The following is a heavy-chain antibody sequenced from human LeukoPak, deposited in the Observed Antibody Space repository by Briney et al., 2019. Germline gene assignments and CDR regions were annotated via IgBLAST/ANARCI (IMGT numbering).Heavy chain of an antibody. J-gene: IGHJ3*02. Sequence: SETLSLTCSVSGDSISSGSYYWSWIRQPAGKGLEWIGRIYTSGSTNYNPSLKSRVTISVDTSKSQFSLQLTSVTAADTAVYYCARGGYYYASSGYYYEGAFDIWGQGTVVTVSS. D-gene: IGHD3-22*01. CDR1: GDSISSGSYY. V-gene: IGHV4-61*02. CDR3: ARGGYYYASSGYYYEGAFDI. CDR2: IYTSGST.